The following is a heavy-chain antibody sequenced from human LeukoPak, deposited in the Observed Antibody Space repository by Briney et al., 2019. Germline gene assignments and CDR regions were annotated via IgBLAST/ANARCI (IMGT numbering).Heavy chain of an antibody. J-gene: IGHJ5*02. CDR3: ARDLIAVRPGWFNP. CDR1: GYTFTTYG. D-gene: IGHD6-6*01. CDR2: ISAYNGNT. Sequence: ASVKVSCKASGYTFTTYGISWVRLAPGQGLEWMGWISAYNGNTNYAQQFQGRVTMTTDTSMSTAYMELRSLRSDDTAVYYCARDLIAVRPGWFNPWGQGSLVTVSS. V-gene: IGHV1-18*01.